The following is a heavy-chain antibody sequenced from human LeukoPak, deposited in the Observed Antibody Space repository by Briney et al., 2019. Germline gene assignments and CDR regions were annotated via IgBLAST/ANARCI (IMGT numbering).Heavy chain of an antibody. V-gene: IGHV4-34*01. Sequence: PSETLSLTCGVYGGSFSGYYWSWIRQPPGKGLEWIGEINHSGSTNYNPSLKSRDIISGDTSQNQFSLNLSSVTAADTAVYYCARGAPRGNYYYYYMDVWGKGTSVTVSS. CDR1: GGSFSGYY. J-gene: IGHJ6*03. D-gene: IGHD2-15*01. CDR2: INHSGST. CDR3: ARGAPRGNYYYYYMDV.